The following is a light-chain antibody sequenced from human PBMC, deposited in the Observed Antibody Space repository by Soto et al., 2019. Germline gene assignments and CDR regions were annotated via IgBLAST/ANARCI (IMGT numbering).Light chain of an antibody. J-gene: IGKJ1*01. CDR2: GAS. Sequence: VLTQSPGTLSLTPGERATLSCRASQSLGSTSLAWYQQKSGQPPRLLISGASKRAAGVPDRFSGSGSGTDVTLVISRLEPEDFAVYYCQQSVDSPRTFGQGTKVDLK. V-gene: IGKV3-20*01. CDR1: QSLGSTS. CDR3: QQSVDSPRT.